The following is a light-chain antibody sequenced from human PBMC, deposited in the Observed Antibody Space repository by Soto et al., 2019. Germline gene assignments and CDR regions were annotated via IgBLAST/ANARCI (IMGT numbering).Light chain of an antibody. V-gene: IGKV3-20*01. CDR2: GAS. Sequence: IVLTQSPGTLSLSPGERATLSCRASQYVSTSNLAWYQQKPGQAPRLLIYGASNRATGIPDRFSGSGSGTDFTLTISSLQSEDFAVYDCQQYNNWPRTFGQGTKVDIK. CDR3: QQYNNWPRT. J-gene: IGKJ1*01. CDR1: QYVSTSN.